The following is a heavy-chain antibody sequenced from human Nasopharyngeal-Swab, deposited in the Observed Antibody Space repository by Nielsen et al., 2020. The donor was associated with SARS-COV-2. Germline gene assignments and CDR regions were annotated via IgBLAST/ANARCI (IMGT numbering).Heavy chain of an antibody. J-gene: IGHJ5*02. Sequence: GGSLRLSCAASGITFSSYSMNWVRQAPGKGPEWVSYISSSRTTIHYADSVKGRFTISRDNAKNSLYLQMNSLRDEDTAVYYCARDVAGADSSWGQGTLVTVSS. CDR1: GITFSSYS. D-gene: IGHD2-21*01. V-gene: IGHV3-48*02. CDR2: ISSSRTTI. CDR3: ARDVAGADSS.